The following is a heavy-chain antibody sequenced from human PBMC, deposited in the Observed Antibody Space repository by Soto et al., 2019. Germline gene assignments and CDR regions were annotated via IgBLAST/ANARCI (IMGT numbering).Heavy chain of an antibody. CDR3: ARDKPYYGGYGAYYYYCFDV. Sequence: SETLSLTCAVSGGSVTSGSYYWSWVRQSPDTGLESIGEVFCSGTTKYNPSLRGRVTISVDRPKYQFSLQFTSVTAADTATYYSARDKPYYGGYGAYYYYCFDVWGQGTTVTVSS. CDR1: GGSVTSGSYY. D-gene: IGHD3-16*01. J-gene: IGHJ6*02. CDR2: VFCSGTT. V-gene: IGHV4-61*01.